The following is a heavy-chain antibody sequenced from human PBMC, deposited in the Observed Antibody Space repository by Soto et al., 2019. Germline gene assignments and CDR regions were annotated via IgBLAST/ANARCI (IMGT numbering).Heavy chain of an antibody. V-gene: IGHV4-34*01. CDR3: ARRGGDCISTSCYLDY. J-gene: IGHJ4*02. Sequence: PSETLSLTCAVYGGSFSGYYWSWIRQPPGKGLEWIGEINHSGSTNYNPSLKSRVTISVDTSRNQFSLKLSSVTAADTAVYYCARRGGDCISTSCYLDYWGQGTLVTVSS. CDR2: INHSGST. D-gene: IGHD2-2*01. CDR1: GGSFSGYY.